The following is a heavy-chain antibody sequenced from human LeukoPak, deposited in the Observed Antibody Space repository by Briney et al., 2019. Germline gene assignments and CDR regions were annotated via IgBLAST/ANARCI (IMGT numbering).Heavy chain of an antibody. V-gene: IGHV3-33*01. CDR3: VRDTFSPDAFDI. CDR2: ISYDGTDK. D-gene: IGHD3-16*01. J-gene: IGHJ3*02. CDR1: GFTFSRYG. Sequence: GGPLRLSCAASGFTFSRYGMHWVRQAPGKGLEWLAVISYDGTDKYYADSVKGRFTISRDNAKNSLYLQMNSLRAEDTAVYYCVRDTFSPDAFDIWGQGTMVTVSS.